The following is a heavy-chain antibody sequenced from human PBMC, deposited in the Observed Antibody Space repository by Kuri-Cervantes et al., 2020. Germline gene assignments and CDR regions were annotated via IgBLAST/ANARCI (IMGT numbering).Heavy chain of an antibody. D-gene: IGHD6-19*01. CDR3: ARDWSSGWYMDV. V-gene: IGHV3-23*01. CDR2: ISSSGGGK. J-gene: IGHJ6*03. CDR1: GFSFNNHA. Sequence: GGSLRLSCAASGFSFNNHAMSWVRQAPGKGLEWVSSISSSGGGKYYADSVRGRFTISRDNAKNSLFVQMNSLRAEDTAVYYCARDWSSGWYMDVWGKGTTVTVSS.